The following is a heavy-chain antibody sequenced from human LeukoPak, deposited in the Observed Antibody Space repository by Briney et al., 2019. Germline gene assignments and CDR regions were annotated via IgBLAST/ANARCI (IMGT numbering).Heavy chain of an antibody. V-gene: IGHV4-31*03. CDR2: IDNSGGT. J-gene: IGHJ4*02. CDR3: ARIKVGSTLDD. Sequence: SQTLSLTCTVSGGSISSGGYYWSWVRQHPGKGLEWIGFIDNSGGTYYNPSLKSRTIISVDTSKNQFSLKLSTVTAADTAMYYCARIKVGSTLDDWGQGTLVTVSS. D-gene: IGHD1-26*01. CDR1: GGSISSGGYY.